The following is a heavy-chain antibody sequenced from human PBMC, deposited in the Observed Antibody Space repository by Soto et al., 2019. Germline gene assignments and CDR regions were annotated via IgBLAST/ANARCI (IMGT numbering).Heavy chain of an antibody. D-gene: IGHD2-2*01. CDR2: INPSGGST. CDR1: GYTFTSYY. J-gene: IGHJ5*02. CDR3: ASSAPNCSSTSCYFNWFDP. Sequence: VKVSCKASGYTFTSYYMHWVRQAPGQGLEWMGIINPSGGSTSYAQKFQGRVTMTRDTSTSTVYMELSSLRSEDTAVYYCASSAPNCSSTSCYFNWFDPWGQGTLVTVSS. V-gene: IGHV1-46*03.